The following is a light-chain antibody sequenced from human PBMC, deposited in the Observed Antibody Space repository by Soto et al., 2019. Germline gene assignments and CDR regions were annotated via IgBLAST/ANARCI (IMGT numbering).Light chain of an antibody. CDR2: RNN. CDR3: VAWDDSLSGPV. CDR1: SSNIGSNY. J-gene: IGLJ7*01. V-gene: IGLV1-47*01. Sequence: QSVLTQPPSASGTPGQRVTISCSGSSSNIGSNYVYWYQQLPGTAPKLLIYRNNQRPSGVPDRFSGSKSGTSASLAISGLRSEDDTDYYCVAWDDSLSGPVFGGGTQLTVL.